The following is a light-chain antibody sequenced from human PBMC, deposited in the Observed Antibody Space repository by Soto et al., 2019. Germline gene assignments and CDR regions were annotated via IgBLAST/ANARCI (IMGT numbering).Light chain of an antibody. CDR1: SSNIGDNP. V-gene: IGLV1-44*01. CDR2: IND. Sequence: QSVLTQPPSASGTPGQRITISCSGSSSNIGDNPVNWYQQLPGAAPKLLIYINDQRPSGGPDRFSGSKSGTSASLAISGLQPEDEADYYCAAWDDSLNALFGTGTKLTVL. CDR3: AAWDDSLNAL. J-gene: IGLJ1*01.